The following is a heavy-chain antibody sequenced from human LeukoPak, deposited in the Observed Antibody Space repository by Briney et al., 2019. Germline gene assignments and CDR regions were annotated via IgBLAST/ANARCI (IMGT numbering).Heavy chain of an antibody. CDR1: AGTFSSYA. V-gene: IGHV1-69*13. D-gene: IGHD4-23*01. J-gene: IGHJ4*02. CDR3: ARTPPDAVVTSAYFDY. CDR2: IIPIFGTA. Sequence: SGKVSCKASAGTFSSYAISWVRHAPGQGLEWMGGIIPIFGTANYAQKFQGRVTITADESTSTAYMELSSLRSEDTAVYYCARTPPDAVVTSAYFDYWGQGTLVTVSS.